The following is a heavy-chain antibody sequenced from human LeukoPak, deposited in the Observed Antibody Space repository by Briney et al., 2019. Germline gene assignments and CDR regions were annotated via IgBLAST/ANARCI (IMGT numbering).Heavy chain of an antibody. Sequence: PGRSLRLSCAASGFTFDDYAMHWVRQAPGKGLEWVSGISWNSGSIGYADSVKGRFTISRDNAKNSLYLQMNSLRAEDTALYYCAKDISRFNYYGSGDDAFDIWGQGTMVTVSS. CDR2: ISWNSGSI. V-gene: IGHV3-9*01. J-gene: IGHJ3*02. CDR3: AKDISRFNYYGSGDDAFDI. D-gene: IGHD3-10*01. CDR1: GFTFDDYA.